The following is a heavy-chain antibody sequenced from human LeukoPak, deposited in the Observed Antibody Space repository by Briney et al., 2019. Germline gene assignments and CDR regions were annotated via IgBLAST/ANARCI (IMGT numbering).Heavy chain of an antibody. D-gene: IGHD3-22*01. Sequence: GGSLRLSCAASGFTDSSNYMSWVRQAPGKGLEWVSVIYSGGSTYYADSVKGRFTISRDNSKNTLYLQMNSLRAEDTAVYYCASSAYDSSGYYYYYWGQGTLVTVSS. J-gene: IGHJ4*02. V-gene: IGHV3-66*01. CDR2: IYSGGST. CDR3: ASSAYDSSGYYYYY. CDR1: GFTDSSNY.